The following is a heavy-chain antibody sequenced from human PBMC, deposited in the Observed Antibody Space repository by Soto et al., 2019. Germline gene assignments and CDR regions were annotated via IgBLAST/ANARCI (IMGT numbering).Heavy chain of an antibody. J-gene: IGHJ5*02. D-gene: IGHD3-22*01. CDR2: IWYDGSNK. CDR1: GFTFSSYG. CDR3: ARDAFPDYYDSSGYFNWFDP. V-gene: IGHV3-33*01. Sequence: GGSLRLSCAASGFTFSSYGMHWVRQAPGKGLEWVAVIWYDGSNKYYADSVKGRFTISRDNSKNTLYLQMNSLRAEDTAVYYCARDAFPDYYDSSGYFNWFDPWGQGTLVTVSS.